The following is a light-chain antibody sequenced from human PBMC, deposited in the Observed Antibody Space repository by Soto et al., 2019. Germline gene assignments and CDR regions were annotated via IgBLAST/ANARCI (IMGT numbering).Light chain of an antibody. CDR3: QQYDNLPLT. Sequence: DIQVSQSPSSLSASVGDRVTKTCRASQSLNNYLAWYQQKPGKAPKLLIYDASTLERGVPSRFSGSGSGTDFTFTINSLQPEDIATYYCQQYDNLPLTFGGGTKVDIK. CDR1: QSLNNY. CDR2: DAS. V-gene: IGKV1-33*01. J-gene: IGKJ4*01.